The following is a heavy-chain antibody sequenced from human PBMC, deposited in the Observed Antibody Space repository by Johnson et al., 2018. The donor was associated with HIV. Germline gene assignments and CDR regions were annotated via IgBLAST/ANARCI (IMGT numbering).Heavy chain of an antibody. J-gene: IGHJ3*02. Sequence: VQLVESGGGLVQPGGSLRLSCAASGFTFSSYAMSWVRQAPGKGLEWVSAISGSGGSTYYADSVKGRFTISRDNSKNTLYLQMNSLRAEDTAVYYCTRDRRQFLEWLSDGFDIWGQGTMVTVSS. V-gene: IGHV3-23*04. CDR2: ISGSGGST. D-gene: IGHD3-3*01. CDR1: GFTFSSYA. CDR3: TRDRRQFLEWLSDGFDI.